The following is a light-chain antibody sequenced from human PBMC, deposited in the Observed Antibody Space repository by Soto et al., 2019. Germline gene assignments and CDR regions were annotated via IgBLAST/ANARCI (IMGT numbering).Light chain of an antibody. V-gene: IGKV1-5*01. Sequence: DIRMTQSPSTLSASVGERVTITCRASQSISSWLAWYQQKPGKAPNLLIYDASSLESGVPSRFSGTGSGTEFTLTISSLQPDDFATYFCQQYNSYSWTFGQGTKVDI. CDR1: QSISSW. J-gene: IGKJ1*01. CDR2: DAS. CDR3: QQYNSYSWT.